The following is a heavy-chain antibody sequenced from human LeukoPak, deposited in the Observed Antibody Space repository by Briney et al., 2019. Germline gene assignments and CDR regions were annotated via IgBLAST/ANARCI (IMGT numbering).Heavy chain of an antibody. D-gene: IGHD2-21*02. CDR1: GGSISSGYY. J-gene: IGHJ4*02. CDR2: IYHSGST. CDR3: ARVAYCGGDCYVFDY. V-gene: IGHV4-38-2*02. Sequence: SETLSLTCTVSGGSISSGYYWGWIRQPPGKGLEWIGSIYHSGSTYYNPSLKSRVTISVDTSKNQFSLKLSSVTAADTAVYYCARVAYCGGDCYVFDYWGQGTLVTVSS.